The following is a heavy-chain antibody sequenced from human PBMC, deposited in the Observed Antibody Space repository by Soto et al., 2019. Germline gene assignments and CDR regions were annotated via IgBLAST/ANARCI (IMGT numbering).Heavy chain of an antibody. J-gene: IGHJ4*02. V-gene: IGHV3-9*01. Sequence: PGGSLRLSCVVSGLRFDGYTMHWVRQVPGKGLEWVSSISWNGGIRGYADSVKGRFTVSRDHTKNSPYLQMTSLRADDTAFYYCARQKGSDGAEAGRVFDYWGQGT. CDR1: GLRFDGYT. D-gene: IGHD6-19*01. CDR3: ARQKGSDGAEAGRVFDY. CDR2: ISWNGGIR.